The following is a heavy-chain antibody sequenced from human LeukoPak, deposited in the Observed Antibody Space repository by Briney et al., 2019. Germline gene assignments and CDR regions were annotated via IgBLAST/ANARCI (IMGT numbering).Heavy chain of an antibody. V-gene: IGHV3-48*03. CDR1: GFTFSSYE. CDR3: ARDRYYYGMDV. CDR2: ISSSGSTI. Sequence: GGSQRLSCAASGFTFSSYEMNWVRQAPGKGLEWVSYISSSGSTIYYADSVKGRFTISRDNAKNSLYLQMNSLRAEDTAVYYCARDRYYYGMDVWGQGTPVTVSS. J-gene: IGHJ6*02.